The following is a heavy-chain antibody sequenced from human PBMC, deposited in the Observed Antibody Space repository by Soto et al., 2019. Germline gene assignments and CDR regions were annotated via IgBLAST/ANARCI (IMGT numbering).Heavy chain of an antibody. CDR2: IYYSGIT. V-gene: IGHV4-39*01. D-gene: IGHD6-13*01. Sequence: SETLSLAGTVAGGSISSSSYYWGWIRHPPGKGLEWIGSIYYSGITYYNPSLKSRVTISVDTSKNQFSLRLSSVTAADTAVYYCARIIAAAGTKDYWGQGTLVTVSS. J-gene: IGHJ4*02. CDR1: GGSISSSSYY. CDR3: ARIIAAAGTKDY.